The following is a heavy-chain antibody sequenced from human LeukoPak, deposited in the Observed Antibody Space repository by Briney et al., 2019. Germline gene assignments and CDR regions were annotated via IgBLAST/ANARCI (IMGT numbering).Heavy chain of an antibody. V-gene: IGHV1-18*01. CDR1: GYTFTSYG. Sequence: ASVKVSCKASGYTFTSYGITWVRQAPGQGLEWMGWISAYNGNTNYAQNLQGRVTMTTATSTSTAYMELRSLRSDDTAVYYCAREAAGDSHGYSRTDYWGQGTLVSVSS. CDR3: AREAAGDSHGYSRTDY. CDR2: ISAYNGNT. D-gene: IGHD5-18*01. J-gene: IGHJ4*02.